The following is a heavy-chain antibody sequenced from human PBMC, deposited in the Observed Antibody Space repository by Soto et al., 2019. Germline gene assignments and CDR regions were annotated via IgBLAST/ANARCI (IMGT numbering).Heavy chain of an antibody. D-gene: IGHD3-3*01. CDR1: GFTFSSYA. CDR2: ISYDGRNK. J-gene: IGHJ4*02. Sequence: VQLLESGGGLVQPGGSLRLSCAASGFTFSSYAMSWVRQAPGKGLEWVAVISYDGRNKYYADSVKGRFTISRDNSKNTLYLQMNSLRAEDTAVYYCARARSDYDFWSGYYSLDYWGQGTLVTVSS. V-gene: IGHV3-30-3*01. CDR3: ARARSDYDFWSGYYSLDY.